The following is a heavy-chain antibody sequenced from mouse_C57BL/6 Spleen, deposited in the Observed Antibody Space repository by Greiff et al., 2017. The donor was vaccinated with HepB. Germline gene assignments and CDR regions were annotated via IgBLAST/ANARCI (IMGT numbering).Heavy chain of an antibody. V-gene: IGHV1-81*01. CDR1: GYTFTSYG. J-gene: IGHJ4*01. Sequence: QVQLQQSGAELARPGASVKLSCKASGYTFTSYGISWVKQRTGQGLEWIGEIYPRSGNTYYNEKFKGKATLTADKSSSTAYMELRSLTSEDSAVYVCAKSPFYGSSPYYAMDYWGQGTSVTVSS. D-gene: IGHD1-1*01. CDR2: IYPRSGNT. CDR3: AKSPFYGSSPYYAMDY.